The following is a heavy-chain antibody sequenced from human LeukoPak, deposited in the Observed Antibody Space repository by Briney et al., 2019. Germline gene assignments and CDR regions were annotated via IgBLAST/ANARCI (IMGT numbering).Heavy chain of an antibody. CDR3: AREIFKPRRSTMVRGANWFDP. V-gene: IGHV1-69*13. Sequence: SVKVSCKASGGTFSSYAISWVRQAPGQGLEWMGGIIPIFGTANYAQKFQGRVTITADESTSTAYMELSSLRSEDTAVYYCAREIFKPRRSTMVRGANWFDPWGQGTLVTVSS. D-gene: IGHD3-10*01. CDR2: IIPIFGTA. CDR1: GGTFSSYA. J-gene: IGHJ5*02.